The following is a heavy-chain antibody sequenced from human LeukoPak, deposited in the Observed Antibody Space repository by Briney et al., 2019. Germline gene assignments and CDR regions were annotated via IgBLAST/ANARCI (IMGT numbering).Heavy chain of an antibody. Sequence: SETLSLTCAVSSGSISGYYWNWIRQPPGKGLEWLGFRYYSGATNYNPSLRGRVTISVDRSKSQLSLKMTSVTAADTAVYYCARAFSRSPAVFDSCGQGTLVSVSS. CDR1: SGSISGYY. CDR2: RYYSGAT. D-gene: IGHD1-26*01. J-gene: IGHJ4*02. V-gene: IGHV4-59*08. CDR3: ARAFSRSPAVFDS.